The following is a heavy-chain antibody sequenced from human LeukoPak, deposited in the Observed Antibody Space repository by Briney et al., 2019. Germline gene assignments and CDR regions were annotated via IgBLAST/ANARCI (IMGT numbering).Heavy chain of an antibody. D-gene: IGHD4-23*01. Sequence: PGGSLRLSCAASGFTFSSYAMSWVRQAPGKGLEWASAISGSGGSTYYADSVKGRFTISRDNSKNTLYLQMNSLRAEDTAVYYCAKAVSFYYYGTDVWGQGTTVTVSS. CDR3: AKAVSFYYYGTDV. CDR2: ISGSGGST. V-gene: IGHV3-23*01. J-gene: IGHJ6*02. CDR1: GFTFSSYA.